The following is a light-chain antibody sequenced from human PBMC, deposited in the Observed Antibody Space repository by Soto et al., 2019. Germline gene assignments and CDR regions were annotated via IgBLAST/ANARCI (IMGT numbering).Light chain of an antibody. CDR3: SSYTTISTLEV. Sequence: QSALTQPAYVSGSLGQSITISCTGTSSDVGGYNYVSWYQQHPGKAPKLMIYEVSNRPSGVSNRFSGSKSGNTASLTISGLQAEDEADYYCSSYTTISTLEVFGGGTKLTAL. J-gene: IGLJ3*02. CDR2: EVS. V-gene: IGLV2-14*01. CDR1: SSDVGGYNY.